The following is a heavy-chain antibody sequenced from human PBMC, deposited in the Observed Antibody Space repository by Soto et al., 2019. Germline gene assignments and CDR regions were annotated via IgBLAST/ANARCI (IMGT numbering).Heavy chain of an antibody. CDR3: AKVYAREYYDFWSGQYYFDY. CDR1: GFTLSGYN. Sequence: GGSLRLSCAASGFTLSGYNMNWVRRAPGRGLEWVSFISGGSGTLYYADSVKGRFTISRDNAKNTLYLQMNSLRAEDAAVYYCAKVYAREYYDFWSGQYYFDYWGQGTLVTVSS. CDR2: ISGGSGTL. J-gene: IGHJ4*02. D-gene: IGHD3-3*01. V-gene: IGHV3-48*01.